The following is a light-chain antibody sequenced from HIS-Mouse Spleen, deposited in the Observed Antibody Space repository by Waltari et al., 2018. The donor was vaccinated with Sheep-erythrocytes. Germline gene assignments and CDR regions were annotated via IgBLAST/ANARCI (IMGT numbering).Light chain of an antibody. J-gene: IGLJ1*01. CDR3: CSYAGSYNHV. Sequence: HSALTQPRSVSGSPGQSVTISCTGTSRDVGGYNRVSWSHKHPGKALKLMIYDVSKRPSGVPDRFSGSKSGNTASLTISGLQAEDEADYYCCSYAGSYNHVFATGTKVTVL. CDR1: SRDVGGYNR. V-gene: IGLV2-11*01. CDR2: DVS.